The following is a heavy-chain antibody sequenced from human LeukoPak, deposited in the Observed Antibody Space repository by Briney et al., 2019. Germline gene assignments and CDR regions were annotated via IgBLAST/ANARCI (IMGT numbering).Heavy chain of an antibody. Sequence: PSETLSLTCTVSSGSISSSSYYWGWIRQPPGKGLEWIGSIYYSGSTYYNPSLKGRVTISVDTSKNQFSLDLSSVTAADTAVYYCARIGYCSSTSCYRIIDYWGQGNLVTVSS. CDR2: IYYSGST. CDR3: ARIGYCSSTSCYRIIDY. D-gene: IGHD2-2*02. J-gene: IGHJ4*02. CDR1: SGSISSSSYY. V-gene: IGHV4-39*07.